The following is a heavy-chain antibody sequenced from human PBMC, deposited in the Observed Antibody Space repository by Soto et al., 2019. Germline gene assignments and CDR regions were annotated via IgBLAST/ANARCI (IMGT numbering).Heavy chain of an antibody. J-gene: IGHJ5*02. D-gene: IGHD4-17*01. V-gene: IGHV3-23*01. Sequence: WGSLRLSCSASGIIFNNFAINWVRRVPGKGLEWVSGISGRGGNTFYADSMKGRFTISRDNSKNTVYLQMANLRVEDTDIYYCAKPSHSGDYAWSPGSWGQVTLVTASS. CDR2: ISGRGGNT. CDR1: GIIFNNFA. CDR3: AKPSHSGDYAWSPGS.